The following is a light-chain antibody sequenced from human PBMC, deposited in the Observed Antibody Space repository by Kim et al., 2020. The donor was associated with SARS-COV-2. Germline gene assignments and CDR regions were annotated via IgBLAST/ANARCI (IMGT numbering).Light chain of an antibody. CDR2: FDS. V-gene: IGLV3-21*04. CDR3: QVCVSSSVHYV. Sequence: PGKTARLTCGGNNIGSTSLHWYHQKPGAAPVVVIYFDSDRPSVIPERGSVSISGNTASLTISRVEGVDESDFYCQVCVSSSVHYVFGAGTKVTFL. CDR1: NIGSTS. J-gene: IGLJ1*01.